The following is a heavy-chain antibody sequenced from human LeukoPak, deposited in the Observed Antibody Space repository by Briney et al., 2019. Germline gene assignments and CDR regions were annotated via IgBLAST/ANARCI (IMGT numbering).Heavy chain of an antibody. V-gene: IGHV3-74*01. D-gene: IGHD5-12*01. Sequence: GGSLRLSCEASGFTFSSYWMHWVRQAPGKGLVWVSRINSDGSSTSYADSVKGRFTISRDNAKNTLYLQMNSLRAEDTAVYYCARDLRGYSYYYGMDVWGQGTTVTVSS. CDR3: ARDLRGYSYYYGMDV. J-gene: IGHJ6*02. CDR1: GFTFSSYW. CDR2: INSDGSST.